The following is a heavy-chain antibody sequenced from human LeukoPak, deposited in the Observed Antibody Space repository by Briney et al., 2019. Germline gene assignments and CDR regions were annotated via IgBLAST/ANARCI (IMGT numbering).Heavy chain of an antibody. J-gene: IGHJ3*02. CDR2: ISSSSSYI. CDR3: AKDPITMIVVVPGGRAFDI. D-gene: IGHD3-22*01. V-gene: IGHV3-21*04. CDR1: GFTFSSYS. Sequence: GGPLRLSCAASGFTFSSYSMNWVRQAPGKGLEWVSSISSSSSYIYYADSVKGRFTISRDNAKNSLYLQMNSLRAEDTAVYYCAKDPITMIVVVPGGRAFDIWGQGTMVTVSS.